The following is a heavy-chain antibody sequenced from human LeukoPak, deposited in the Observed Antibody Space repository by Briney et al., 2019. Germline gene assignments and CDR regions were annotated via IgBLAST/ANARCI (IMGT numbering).Heavy chain of an antibody. Sequence: SETLSLTCTVSGVSISSYYWSWIRQPAGKGLEWIGRIYTSGSTNYNPSLKSRVAMSVDTSKNQFSLKLSSVTAADTAVYYCARDSYYYGSGSYYPFDYWGQGTLVTVSS. CDR3: ARDSYYYGSGSYYPFDY. V-gene: IGHV4-4*07. D-gene: IGHD3-10*01. CDR2: IYTSGST. J-gene: IGHJ4*02. CDR1: GVSISSYY.